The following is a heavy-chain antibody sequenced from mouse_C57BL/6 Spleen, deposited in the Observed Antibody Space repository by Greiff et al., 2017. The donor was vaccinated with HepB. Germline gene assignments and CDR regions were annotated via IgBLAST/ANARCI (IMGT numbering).Heavy chain of an antibody. D-gene: IGHD1-1*01. CDR2: ISSGSSTI. V-gene: IGHV5-17*01. Sequence: EVQLVESGGGLVKPGGSLKLSCAASGFTFSDYGMHWVRQAPEKGLEWVAYISSGSSTIYYADTMKGRFTISRDNAKNTLFLQMTSLRSEDTAMYYCARRDYGSSYAMDYWGQGTSVTVSS. CDR1: GFTFSDYG. CDR3: ARRDYGSSYAMDY. J-gene: IGHJ4*01.